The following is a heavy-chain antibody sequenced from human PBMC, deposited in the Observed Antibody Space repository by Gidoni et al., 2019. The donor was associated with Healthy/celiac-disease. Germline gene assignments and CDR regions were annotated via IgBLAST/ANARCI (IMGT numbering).Heavy chain of an antibody. CDR1: GFTFRSYA. V-gene: IGHV3-23*01. J-gene: IGHJ4*02. Sequence: EVQLLESGGGLVQPGGSLRLSCAASGFTFRSYAMSWVRQAPGKGLEWVSAISGSGGSTYYADSVKGRFTISRDNSKNTLYLQMNSLRAEDTAVYYCAKAVEQWLVESALDYWGQGTLVTVSS. D-gene: IGHD6-19*01. CDR2: ISGSGGST. CDR3: AKAVEQWLVESALDY.